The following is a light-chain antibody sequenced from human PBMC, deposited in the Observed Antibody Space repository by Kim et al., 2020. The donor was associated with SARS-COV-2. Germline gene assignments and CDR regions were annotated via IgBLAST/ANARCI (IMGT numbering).Light chain of an antibody. CDR3: QAWDSSTFYV. CDR2: DDT. V-gene: IGLV3-1*01. J-gene: IGLJ1*01. Sequence: SYELTQPPSVSVSPGQTASITCSGDKLRDRYTSWYQQKPGQSPVLVIYDDTKRPSGIPEGFSGSNSGNTATLTISGTQAMDEADYYCQAWDSSTFYVFGTGTKVTVL. CDR1: KLRDRY.